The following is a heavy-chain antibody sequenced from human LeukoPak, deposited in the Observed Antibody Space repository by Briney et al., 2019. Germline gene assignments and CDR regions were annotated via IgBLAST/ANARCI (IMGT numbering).Heavy chain of an antibody. CDR2: IIPIFGTA. V-gene: IGHV1-69*13. Sequence: ASVKVSCKASGYTFTGYYMHWVRQAPGQGLEWMGGIIPIFGTANYAQKFQGRVTITADESTSTAYMELSSLRSEDTAVYYCARDNDILTGSPFDYWGQGTLVTVSS. CDR1: GYTFTGYY. CDR3: ARDNDILTGSPFDY. J-gene: IGHJ4*02. D-gene: IGHD3-9*01.